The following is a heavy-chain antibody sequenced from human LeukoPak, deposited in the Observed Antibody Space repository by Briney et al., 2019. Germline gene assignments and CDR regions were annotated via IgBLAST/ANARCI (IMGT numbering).Heavy chain of an antibody. D-gene: IGHD3-10*01. Sequence: GESLKISCKGSGYSFTSYWIGWVRQIPGKGLELMGIIYPGDSDTRYSPSFQGQVTISADKSISTAYLQWSSLKASDTAMYYCARLAAPNTYGSGPYDYWGQGTLVTVSS. CDR1: GYSFTSYW. CDR3: ARLAAPNTYGSGPYDY. V-gene: IGHV5-51*01. CDR2: IYPGDSDT. J-gene: IGHJ4*02.